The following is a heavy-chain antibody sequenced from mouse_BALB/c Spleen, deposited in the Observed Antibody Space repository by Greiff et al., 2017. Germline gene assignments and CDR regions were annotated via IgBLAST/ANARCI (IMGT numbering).Heavy chain of an antibody. CDR1: GFSLTSYG. D-gene: IGHD4-1*01. J-gene: IGHJ4*01. V-gene: IGHV2-6-2*01. CDR3: ARHAELGNYAMDY. CDR2: IWSDGST. Sequence: VQLQESGPDLVAPSQSLSITCTVSGFSLTSYGVHWVRQPPGKGLEWLVVIWSDGSTTYNSALKSRLSISKDNSKSQVFLKMNSLQTDDTAMYYCARHAELGNYAMDYWGQGTSVTVSS.